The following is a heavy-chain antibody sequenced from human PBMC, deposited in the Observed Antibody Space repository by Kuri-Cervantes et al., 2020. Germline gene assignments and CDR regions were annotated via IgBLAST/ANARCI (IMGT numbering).Heavy chain of an antibody. CDR3: ATRGGYSPPPSYYYYYGMDV. D-gene: IGHD4-11*01. Sequence: SETLSLTCTVSGGSISSYYWSWIRQPPGKGLEWIGYIYYSGSTNYNPSLKSRVTISVDTSKNQFSLKLSSVTAADTAVYYCATRGGYSPPPSYYYYYGMDVWGQGTTVTVSS. CDR2: IYYSGST. J-gene: IGHJ6*02. CDR1: GGSISSYY. V-gene: IGHV4-59*12.